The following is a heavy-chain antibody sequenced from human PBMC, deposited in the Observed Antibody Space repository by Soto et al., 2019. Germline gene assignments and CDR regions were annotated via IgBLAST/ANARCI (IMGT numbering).Heavy chain of an antibody. V-gene: IGHV1-69*08. D-gene: IGHD2-2*01. CDR1: GGTFSSYT. Sequence: QVQLVQSGAEVKKPGSSVKVSCKASGGTFSSYTISWVRQAPGQGLEWMGRIISILGIANYAQKFQGRVTITADKSTSTAYMELSSLRSEDTAVYYCAREKCSSTSCYAGKGMDVWGQGTTVTVSS. CDR2: IISILGIA. CDR3: AREKCSSTSCYAGKGMDV. J-gene: IGHJ6*02.